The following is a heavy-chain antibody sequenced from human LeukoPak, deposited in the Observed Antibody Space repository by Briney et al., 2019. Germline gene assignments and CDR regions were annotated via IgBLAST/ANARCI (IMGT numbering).Heavy chain of an antibody. V-gene: IGHV3-7*01. Sequence: GGSLRLSCAASGFTYTNYWVSWFRQAPGQGLEWVASIKQDGSERYYVDSVKGRFTISRDNAKNSLFLQLSSLRVADTAVYYCARGSMHVYHLYTDYWGQGTLVTVSS. J-gene: IGHJ4*02. D-gene: IGHD3-16*01. CDR2: IKQDGSER. CDR1: GFTYTNYW. CDR3: ARGSMHVYHLYTDY.